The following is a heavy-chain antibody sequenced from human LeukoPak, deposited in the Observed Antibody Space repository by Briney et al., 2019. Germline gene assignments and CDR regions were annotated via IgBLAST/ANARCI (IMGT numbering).Heavy chain of an antibody. Sequence: SETLSLTCTVSGGSISSYYWSWIRQPPGKGLEWIGYIYYSGSTNYNPSLKSRVTISVDTSKNQFSLKLSSVTAADTAVYYCARVTTMIPYNWFDPWGQGTLVTVSS. CDR3: ARVTTMIPYNWFDP. CDR1: GGSISSYY. CDR2: IYYSGST. D-gene: IGHD3-22*01. J-gene: IGHJ5*02. V-gene: IGHV4-59*08.